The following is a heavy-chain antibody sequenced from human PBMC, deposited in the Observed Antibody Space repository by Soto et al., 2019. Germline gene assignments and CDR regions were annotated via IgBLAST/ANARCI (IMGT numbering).Heavy chain of an antibody. CDR2: MNPNSGHT. J-gene: IGHJ5*02. V-gene: IGHV1-8*01. D-gene: IGHD2-2*01. CDR1: GYTFTSHD. CDR3: ASDMSTT. Sequence: QVQLVQSGAEVKKPGASVKVSCKASGYTFTSHDINWMRQATGQGLEWMGWMNPNSGHTNYAQKFQGRVTMTRDTSISTAYIELTSLRSEDTAVYYCASDMSTTWGQGTLVTVSS.